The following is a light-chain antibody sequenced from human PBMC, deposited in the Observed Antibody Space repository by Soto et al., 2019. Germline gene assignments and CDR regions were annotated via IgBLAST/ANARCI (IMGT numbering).Light chain of an antibody. CDR1: QSVSSN. V-gene: IGKV3-15*01. Sequence: EIVMTQSPATLSVSPGERTTLSCRPSQSVSSNLAWYQQKPGQAPRLLIYGASTRATGFPARFSGSGSGTEFTLTISSLQSEDFAVYYCQQYNNWPRTFGQGTKV. J-gene: IGKJ1*01. CDR3: QQYNNWPRT. CDR2: GAS.